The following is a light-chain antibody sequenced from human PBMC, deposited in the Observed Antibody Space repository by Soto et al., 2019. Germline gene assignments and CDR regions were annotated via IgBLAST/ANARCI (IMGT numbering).Light chain of an antibody. CDR3: QQYKKWPT. J-gene: IGKJ4*01. V-gene: IGKV3-15*01. Sequence: EIVMTQSPATLSVSPGDRATLSCRASQSVRSNSAWYQQKPGQAPRLLIYGASTRATGIPARFSGSGSGTEFTLTISSLQSEDFAVYYCQQYKKWPTFGGGTKVEIK. CDR2: GAS. CDR1: QSVRSN.